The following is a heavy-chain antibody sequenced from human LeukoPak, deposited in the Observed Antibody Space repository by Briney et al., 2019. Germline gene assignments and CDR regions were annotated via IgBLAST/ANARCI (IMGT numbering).Heavy chain of an antibody. V-gene: IGHV3-23*01. CDR1: GFTFSSYA. Sequence: GGSLRLSFAASGFTFSSYAMSWVRQAPGKGLEWVSAISGSGGSTYYADSVKGRFTISRDNSKNTLYLQMNSLRAEDTAVYYCAKDQYCSSTSCYPDAFDIWGQGTMVTVSS. CDR2: ISGSGGST. CDR3: AKDQYCSSTSCYPDAFDI. D-gene: IGHD2-2*01. J-gene: IGHJ3*02.